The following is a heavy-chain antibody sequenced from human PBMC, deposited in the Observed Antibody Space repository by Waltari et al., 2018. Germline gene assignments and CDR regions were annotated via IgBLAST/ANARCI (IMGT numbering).Heavy chain of an antibody. CDR1: GFNFGSHW. CDR2: IKEDGSQM. V-gene: IGHV3-7*04. Sequence: EVQLVESGGGLVQPGGSLRLSCAASGFNFGSHWMVWVHQVPGKGLELVANIKEDGSQMYFGASVKGRFTISRDNAKNSLYLQMDSLRAEDTGVYYCARDVLERHSCFDYWGQGTLVSVAS. J-gene: IGHJ4*02. D-gene: IGHD1-1*01. CDR3: ARDVLERHSCFDY.